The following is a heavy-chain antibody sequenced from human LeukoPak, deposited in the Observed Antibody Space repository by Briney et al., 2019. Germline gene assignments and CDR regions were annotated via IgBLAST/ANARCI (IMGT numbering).Heavy chain of an antibody. Sequence: ASVNVSCKASGYTFTSYDIDGVRQATGQGLEWVGWMNPNRGNTGYAQKFKDSVPMPRKTSISTAYTAMSSLTSEDTAVSSCASGRTSPIYHRSGYSFDYWGQGTLVTVSS. J-gene: IGHJ4*02. V-gene: IGHV1-8*01. CDR3: ASGRTSPIYHRSGYSFDY. CDR1: GYTFTSYD. CDR2: MNPNRGNT. D-gene: IGHD3-22*01.